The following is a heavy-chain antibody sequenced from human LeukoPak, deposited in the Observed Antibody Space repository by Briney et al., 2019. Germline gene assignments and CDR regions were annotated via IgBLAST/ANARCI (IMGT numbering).Heavy chain of an antibody. CDR2: VNVDGRT. CDR3: AREGGFSRPLDY. V-gene: IGHV4-4*02. CDR1: GGSVTSTNW. J-gene: IGHJ4*02. D-gene: IGHD3-3*01. Sequence: SETLSLTCGVSGGSVTSTNWWTWVRQPPGKGLEWIGEVNVDGRTNYNPSLKSRLTLSVDLSENHISLRLTSVTAADTAVYYCAREGGFSRPLDYSGQGTLVTVSS.